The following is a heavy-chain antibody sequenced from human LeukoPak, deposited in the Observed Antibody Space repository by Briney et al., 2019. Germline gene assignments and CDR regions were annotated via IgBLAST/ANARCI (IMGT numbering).Heavy chain of an antibody. CDR1: GASVSSGRYY. J-gene: IGHJ5*02. CDR2: IVDSEKI. D-gene: IGHD5-18*01. Sequence: SQTLSLTCTVSGASVSSGRYYWRWIRPHPGKGLEWIAYIVDSEKIYYNPSLKSRLILSLDTSENQFSLNLSSMTAADTAVYFCASGYGSGWFDAWGQGTLVAVSS. V-gene: IGHV4-31*03. CDR3: ASGYGSGWFDA.